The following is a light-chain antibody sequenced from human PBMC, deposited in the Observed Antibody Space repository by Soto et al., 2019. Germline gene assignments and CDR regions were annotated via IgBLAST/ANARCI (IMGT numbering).Light chain of an antibody. V-gene: IGLV1-44*01. J-gene: IGLJ1*01. CDR2: NTS. Sequence: QSVLTQPPSASGTPGQGVTISCSGGSSDIGGNSINWYQHLPGTAPQLLVYNTSQRPSGVPDRFSGSKSGASAALAISGVESEDEADYYCATWDDSRRSYVFGTGTKVTVL. CDR1: SSDIGGNS. CDR3: ATWDDSRRSYV.